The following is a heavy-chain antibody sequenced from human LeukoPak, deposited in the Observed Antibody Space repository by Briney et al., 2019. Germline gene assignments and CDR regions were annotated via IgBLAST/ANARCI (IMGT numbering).Heavy chain of an antibody. CDR3: ASTSSQEGMDV. CDR1: GYTFTGYY. D-gene: IGHD6-6*01. J-gene: IGHJ6*02. V-gene: IGHV1-2*02. CDR2: INPNTGGT. Sequence: GASVKASCKASGYTFTGYYMHWVRQAPGQGLEWVGWINPNTGGTNYAQRFQGRVTMTRDTSISTAYMELSRLSSDDTAIYYCASTSSQEGMDVWGQGTTVTVSS.